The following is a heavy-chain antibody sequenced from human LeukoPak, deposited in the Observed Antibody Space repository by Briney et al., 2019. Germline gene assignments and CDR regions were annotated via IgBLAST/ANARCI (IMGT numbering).Heavy chain of an antibody. D-gene: IGHD1-26*01. Sequence: GSSVKVSCKASGGTFSSYAISWVLQAPGQGLEWMGRIIPIFGTANYAQKFQGRVTITTDESTSTAYMELSSLRSEDTAVYYCASQGQVGALHFDYWGQGTLVTVSS. CDR3: ASQGQVGALHFDY. CDR1: GGTFSSYA. V-gene: IGHV1-69*05. J-gene: IGHJ4*02. CDR2: IIPIFGTA.